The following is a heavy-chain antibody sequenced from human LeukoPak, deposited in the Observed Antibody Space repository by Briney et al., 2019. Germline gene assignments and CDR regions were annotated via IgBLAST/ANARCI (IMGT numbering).Heavy chain of an antibody. CDR2: IYTSGTT. CDR3: AREDPLVAARGLDY. J-gene: IGHJ4*02. Sequence: SETLSLTCAVSGVSISSSNWWSWIRQPAGKGLEWIGRIYTSGTTNYNTTLKSRLTMSVDTSKNQFSLRLSSVTAADTAVYYCAREDPLVAARGLDYWGQGTLVTVSS. D-gene: IGHD2-15*01. CDR1: GVSISSSNW. V-gene: IGHV4-4*07.